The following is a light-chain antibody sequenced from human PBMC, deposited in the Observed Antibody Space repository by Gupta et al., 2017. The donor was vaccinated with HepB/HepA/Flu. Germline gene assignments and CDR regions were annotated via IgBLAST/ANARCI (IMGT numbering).Light chain of an antibody. Sequence: QSPLTHLAPVSGPPGQSSTIPSLGTTSDVGGYNYVSWYQQHPGKAPKLMIYDVSNRPSGVSNRFSGSKSGNTASLTISGLQAEDEADYYCSSYTSSSTLDVVFGGGTKLTVL. V-gene: IGLV2-14*01. CDR3: SSYTSSSTLDVV. J-gene: IGLJ2*01. CDR2: DVS. CDR1: TSDVGGYNY.